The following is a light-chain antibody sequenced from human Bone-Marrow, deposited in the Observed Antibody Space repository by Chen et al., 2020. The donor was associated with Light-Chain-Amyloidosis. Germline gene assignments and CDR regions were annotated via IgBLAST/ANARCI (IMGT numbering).Light chain of an antibody. J-gene: IGKJ3*01. V-gene: IGKV1-33*01. CDR3: QQYDHFSLFT. Sequence: DIQMTQAPSSLSASVGDRLTITCKARHDIGTTLNWYQRVPGKAPRLLIYDATHLQTGVPARFNGGGAGANFSLTISSLRPEDVATYYWQQYDHFSLFTFGPGTRVDL. CDR1: HDIGTT. CDR2: DAT.